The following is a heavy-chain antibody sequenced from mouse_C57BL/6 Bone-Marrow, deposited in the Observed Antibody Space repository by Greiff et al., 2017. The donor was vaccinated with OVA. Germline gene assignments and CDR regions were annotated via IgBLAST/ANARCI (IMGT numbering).Heavy chain of an antibody. D-gene: IGHD1-1*01. J-gene: IGHJ4*01. Sequence: DVQLQESGPGLVKPSQSLSLTCSVTGYSITSGYYWNWIRQFPGNKLEWMGYISYDGSNNYNPSLKNRISITRDTSKNQFFLKLNSVTTEDTATYYCAGHYYGSKAMDYWGQGTSVTVSS. CDR2: ISYDGSN. CDR3: AGHYYGSKAMDY. CDR1: GYSITSGYY. V-gene: IGHV3-6*01.